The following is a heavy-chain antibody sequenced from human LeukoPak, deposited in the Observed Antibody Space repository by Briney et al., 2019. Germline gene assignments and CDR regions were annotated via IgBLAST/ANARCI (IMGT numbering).Heavy chain of an antibody. J-gene: IGHJ5*02. Sequence: SETLSLTCAVSGGSISSGGYSWSWIRQPPGKGLEWIGYIYHSGSTYYNPSLKSRVTISVDRSKNQFSLKLSSVTAADTAVYYCARAIGSIVATISVSFDPWGQGTLVTVSS. CDR1: GGSISSGGYS. V-gene: IGHV4-30-2*01. D-gene: IGHD5-12*01. CDR2: IYHSGST. CDR3: ARAIGSIVATISVSFDP.